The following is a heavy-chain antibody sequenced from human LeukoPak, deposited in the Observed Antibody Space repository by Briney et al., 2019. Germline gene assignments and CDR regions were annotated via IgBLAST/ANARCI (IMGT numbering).Heavy chain of an antibody. D-gene: IGHD3-22*01. J-gene: IGHJ4*02. CDR2: IRYDGSNK. V-gene: IGHV3-30*02. Sequence: GGSLRLSCAASGFTFSSYGMHWVRQAPGKGLERVAFIRYDGSNKYYADSVKGRVTISRDNSKSKLYLQMNSLRAEDTAVYYCAKDSTHYRVWDDYDSTGLTYWGQGTLVTVSS. CDR3: AKDSTHYRVWDDYDSTGLTY. CDR1: GFTFSSYG.